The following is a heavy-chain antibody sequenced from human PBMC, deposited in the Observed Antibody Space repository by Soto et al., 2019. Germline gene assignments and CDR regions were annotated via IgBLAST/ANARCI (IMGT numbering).Heavy chain of an antibody. CDR1: GFTFSSYW. J-gene: IGHJ1*01. D-gene: IGHD2-15*01. CDR2: IKQDGSEK. CDR3: ARDNRYCSGGSCPRAHFQH. Sequence: GESLKISCAASGFTFSSYWMSWVRQAPGKGLEWVANIKQDGSEKYYVDSVKGRFTISRDNAKNSLYLQMNSLRAEDTAVYYCARDNRYCSGGSCPRAHFQHWGQGTLVTVSS. V-gene: IGHV3-7*01.